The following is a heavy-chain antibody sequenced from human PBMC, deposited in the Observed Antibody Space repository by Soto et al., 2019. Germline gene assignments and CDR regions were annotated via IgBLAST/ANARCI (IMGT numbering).Heavy chain of an antibody. CDR1: GGSFSGYY. CDR3: ARAGVYVLRYFATSNWFDP. D-gene: IGHD3-9*01. V-gene: IGHV4-34*01. Sequence: QVQLQQWGAGLLKPSETLSLTCAVYGGSFSGYYWSWIRQPPGKGLEWIGAINHSGSTNYNPSLNIRVTISVDTSKNQFCLRLSSVTAADTAVYYCARAGVYVLRYFATSNWFDPWGQGTLVTVSS. J-gene: IGHJ5*02. CDR2: INHSGST.